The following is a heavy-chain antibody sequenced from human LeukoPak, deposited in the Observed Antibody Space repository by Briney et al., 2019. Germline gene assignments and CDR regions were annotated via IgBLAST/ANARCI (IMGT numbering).Heavy chain of an antibody. CDR3: ARDPQEYYDSSGAFDI. CDR2: ISSSSSTI. D-gene: IGHD3-22*01. CDR1: GFTFSSYS. V-gene: IGHV3-48*02. Sequence: GGSLRLSCAASGFTFSSYSMNWVRQAPGKGLEWVSYISSSSSTIYYADSVKGRFTISRDNAKNSLYLQMNRLRDEDTAVYYCARDPQEYYDSSGAFDIWGQGTMVTVSS. J-gene: IGHJ3*02.